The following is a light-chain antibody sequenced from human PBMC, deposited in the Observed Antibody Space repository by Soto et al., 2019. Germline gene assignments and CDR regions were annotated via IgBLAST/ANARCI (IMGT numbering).Light chain of an antibody. J-gene: IGLJ2*01. V-gene: IGLV1-44*01. Sequence: QSVLIQPPSASGTPGQRVTFSCFGSSSNIGSKTVNWFQQLPGTAPKLLIYSNNLRPSGVPDRFSGSKSGTSASLAITGLQSEDEADYYCAAWDDSLNGVIFGGGTKLTVL. CDR2: SNN. CDR3: AAWDDSLNGVI. CDR1: SSNIGSKT.